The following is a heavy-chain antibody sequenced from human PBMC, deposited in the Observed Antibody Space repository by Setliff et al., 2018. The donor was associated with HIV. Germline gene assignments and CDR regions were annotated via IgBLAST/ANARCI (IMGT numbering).Heavy chain of an antibody. D-gene: IGHD3-10*01. CDR1: GFTFSTYD. V-gene: IGHV4-39*01. J-gene: IGHJ5*02. CDR3: ASRSYYNDESRVLREEGFVP. CDR2: IYYSGST. Sequence: GSLRLSCAASGFTFSTYDMTWVRQAPGKGLEWIGSIYYSGSTYYNPSLKSRVTISVDTSKNQFSLKLSSVTAADTAMYYCASRSYYNDESRVLREEGFVPWGQGTLVTVSS.